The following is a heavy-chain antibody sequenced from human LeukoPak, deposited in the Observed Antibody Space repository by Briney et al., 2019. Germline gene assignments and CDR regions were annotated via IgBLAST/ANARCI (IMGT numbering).Heavy chain of an antibody. CDR2: IGSSGSNV. D-gene: IGHD1-26*01. CDR1: DFTFNIYN. V-gene: IGHV3-21*06. J-gene: IGHJ6*03. Sequence: PGGSLRLSCEASDFTFNIYNMVWVRQAPGKGLEWVSSIGSSGSNVDYGESVKGRFTISRDSARNLLFLQMDSLRVDDTAIYYCARESREKTSSGSRWGEQHFYYMDVWGKGTTVSVSS. CDR3: ARESREKTSSGSRWGEQHFYYMDV.